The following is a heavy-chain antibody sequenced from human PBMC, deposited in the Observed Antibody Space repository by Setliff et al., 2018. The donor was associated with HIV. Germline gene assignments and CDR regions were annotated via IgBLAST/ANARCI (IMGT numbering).Heavy chain of an antibody. CDR1: GDSVNDRSYY. D-gene: IGHD3-10*01. CDR2: IYTSENT. V-gene: IGHV4-4*08. Sequence: SETLSLTCTVSGDSVNDRSYYWSWIRQPPGKGLEWIGYIYTSENTNYNPSLKSRLTISVDTSKNQFSLKLSSVTAADTAVYYCARGPSINTIRARGYYMDVWAKGTTVTVSS. CDR3: ARGPSINTIRARGYYMDV. J-gene: IGHJ6*03.